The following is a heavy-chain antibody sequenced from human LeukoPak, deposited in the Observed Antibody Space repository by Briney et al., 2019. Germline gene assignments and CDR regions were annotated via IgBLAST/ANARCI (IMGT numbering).Heavy chain of an antibody. CDR2: IYYSGST. CDR1: GGSVSSGSYY. Sequence: SETLSLTCTVSGGSVSSGSYYWSWIRQPPGKGLEWIGYIYYSGSTYYNPSLESRVTISVDTSKNQFSLKLGSVTAADTAVYYCARGRYGDYGLDYWGQGTLVTVSS. CDR3: ARGRYGDYGLDY. J-gene: IGHJ4*02. V-gene: IGHV4-61*01. D-gene: IGHD4-17*01.